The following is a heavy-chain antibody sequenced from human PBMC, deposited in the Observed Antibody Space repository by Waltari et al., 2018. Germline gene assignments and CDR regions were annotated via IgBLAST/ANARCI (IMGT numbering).Heavy chain of an antibody. CDR1: GGSISSYY. Sequence: QVQLQESGPGLVKPSEALSLTCTASGGSISSYYWSWIRQPAGKGLEWIGRIYTSGSTNYTPSLKSRVTMSVATSKNQFSLKLSSVTAADTAVYYCARDGRFPYYYYYMDVWGKGTTVTISS. V-gene: IGHV4-4*07. D-gene: IGHD3-3*01. CDR2: IYTSGST. J-gene: IGHJ6*03. CDR3: ARDGRFPYYYYYMDV.